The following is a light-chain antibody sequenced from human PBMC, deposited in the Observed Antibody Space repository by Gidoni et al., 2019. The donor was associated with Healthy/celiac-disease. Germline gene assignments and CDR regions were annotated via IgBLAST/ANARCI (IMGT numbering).Light chain of an antibody. CDR2: WAS. Sequence: DIVMTQSPDSLAVSLDERATINCKSSQSVLYSSNNKNYLAWYQQKPGQPPKLLIYWASTRESGVPHRFSGSGSGTDFTLTISSLQAEDVAVYYCQQYYSTLWTFGQGTKVEIK. V-gene: IGKV4-1*01. CDR3: QQYYSTLWT. CDR1: QSVLYSSNNKNY. J-gene: IGKJ1*01.